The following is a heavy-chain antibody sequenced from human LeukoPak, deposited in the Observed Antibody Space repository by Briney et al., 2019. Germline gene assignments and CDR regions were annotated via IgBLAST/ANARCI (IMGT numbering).Heavy chain of an antibody. CDR2: LSYSGST. D-gene: IGHD1-26*01. Sequence: SETLSLTCTVSGGSISSGGYYWNWIRQYPGKGLEWIGFLSYSGSTNYNPSLKSRVTISVDTSKNQFSLKLSSVTAADTAVYYCARHEGSLDAFDIWGQGTMVTVSS. CDR1: GGSISSGGYY. V-gene: IGHV4-61*08. J-gene: IGHJ3*02. CDR3: ARHEGSLDAFDI.